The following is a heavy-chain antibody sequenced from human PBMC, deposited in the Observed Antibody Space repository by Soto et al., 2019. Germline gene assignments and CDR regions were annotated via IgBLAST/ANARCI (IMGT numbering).Heavy chain of an antibody. D-gene: IGHD6-19*01. J-gene: IGHJ4*02. Sequence: QVQLVESGGGLVQPGRSLRLSCAASGFTFSSYGMHWVRQAPGKGLEWVAVIWYDGSNKYYADSVKGRFTISRDNSKNTLYLQMNSLRAEDTAVYYCARDGAVGDFYYWGQGTLVTVSS. CDR3: ARDGAVGDFYY. CDR1: GFTFSSYG. V-gene: IGHV3-33*01. CDR2: IWYDGSNK.